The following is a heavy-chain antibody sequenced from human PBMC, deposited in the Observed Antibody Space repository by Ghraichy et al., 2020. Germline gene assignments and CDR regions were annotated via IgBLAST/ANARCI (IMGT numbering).Heavy chain of an antibody. CDR3: ARVIGTVEVAGTGKYYFDY. Sequence: SETLSLTCTVSGGSVSSSNYYWGWIRQPPGKGLEWIANIHHSGSTYYNSSLKSRVTISIDTSKNQFSLNVTSVTAADTAVYYCARVIGTVEVAGTGKYYFDYWGQGTLGTVSS. D-gene: IGHD6-19*01. J-gene: IGHJ4*02. V-gene: IGHV4-39*01. CDR1: GGSVSSSNYY. CDR2: IHHSGST.